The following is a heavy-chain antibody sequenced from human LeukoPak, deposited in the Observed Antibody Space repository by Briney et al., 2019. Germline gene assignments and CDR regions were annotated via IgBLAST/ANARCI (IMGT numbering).Heavy chain of an antibody. V-gene: IGHV3-48*04. CDR2: ISSSSSTI. Sequence: GGSLRLSCAASGITFSSYSMNWVRQAPGKGLEWVSFISSSSSTIYYADSVKGRFTISRDNAKNSLYLQMNSLRAEDTAVYYCARDRGGSYSAIDYWGQGTLVTVPS. D-gene: IGHD1-26*01. CDR1: GITFSSYS. J-gene: IGHJ4*02. CDR3: ARDRGGSYSAIDY.